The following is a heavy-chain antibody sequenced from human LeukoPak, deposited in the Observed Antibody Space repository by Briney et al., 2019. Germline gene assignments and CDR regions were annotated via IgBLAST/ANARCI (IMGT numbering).Heavy chain of an antibody. J-gene: IGHJ4*02. V-gene: IGHV1-24*01. D-gene: IGHD3-10*01. CDR1: GYTLTELS. CDR2: FDPEDGET. CDR3: ATDYPHFTMVRGVINY. Sequence: ASVKVSCKVSGYTLTELSMHWVQQAPGEGLEWMGGFDPEDGETIYAQKFQGRVTMTEDTSTDTAYMELSSLRSEDTAVYYCATDYPHFTMVRGVINYWGQGTLVTVSS.